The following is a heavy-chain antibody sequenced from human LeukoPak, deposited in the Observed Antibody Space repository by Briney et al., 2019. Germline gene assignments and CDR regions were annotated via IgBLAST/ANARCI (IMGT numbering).Heavy chain of an antibody. CDR2: ISGSGGST. D-gene: IGHD3-22*01. Sequence: GGPLRLSCAASGFTFSSYAMSWVRQAPGKGLEWVSAISGSGGSTYYADSVKGRFTISRDNSKNTLYLQMNSLRAEDTAVYYCAKVPYDSSGYYYFDYWGQGTLVTVSS. CDR1: GFTFSSYA. V-gene: IGHV3-23*01. CDR3: AKVPYDSSGYYYFDY. J-gene: IGHJ4*02.